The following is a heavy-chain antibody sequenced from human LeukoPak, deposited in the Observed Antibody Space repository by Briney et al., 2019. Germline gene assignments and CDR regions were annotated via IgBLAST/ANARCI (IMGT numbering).Heavy chain of an antibody. CDR1: EFTVSSNY. Sequence: GGSLRLSCAASEFTVSSNYMSWVRQAPGKGLEWVSVIYSAGSTYYVDSVKGRFTSSRDNSKNTVYLQMNSLRVEDTAVYYCVREYAGDPGYPQHWGQGTLVTVSS. D-gene: IGHD1-1*01. J-gene: IGHJ1*01. CDR2: IYSAGST. V-gene: IGHV3-66*01. CDR3: VREYAGDPGYPQH.